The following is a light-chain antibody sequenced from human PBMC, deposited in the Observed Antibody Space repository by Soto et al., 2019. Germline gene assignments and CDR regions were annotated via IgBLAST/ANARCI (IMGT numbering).Light chain of an antibody. Sequence: QSVLTQTASVSGSPGQSVTISCTGTSSDVGGYNYVSWYQQYPGKAPKLIIYDVTVRPSGVSDRFSGSKSANTASLTISGLLADEEADYFCSSSTARSALVFGGGTKLTVL. CDR1: SSDVGGYNY. CDR3: SSSTARSALV. CDR2: DVT. V-gene: IGLV2-14*03. J-gene: IGLJ3*02.